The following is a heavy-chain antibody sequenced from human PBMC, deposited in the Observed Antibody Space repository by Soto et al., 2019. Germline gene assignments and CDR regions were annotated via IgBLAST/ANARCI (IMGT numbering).Heavy chain of an antibody. V-gene: IGHV4-31*03. CDR1: GGSISSGGYY. CDR3: ARARVGYCTNGVCPDWFDP. J-gene: IGHJ5*02. D-gene: IGHD2-8*01. Sequence: SETLSLTCTVSGGSISSGGYYWSWIRQHPGKGLEWIGYIYYSGSTYYNPSLKSRVTISVDTSKNQFSLKLSSVTAADTAVYYCARARVGYCTNGVCPDWFDPWGQGTLVTVSS. CDR2: IYYSGST.